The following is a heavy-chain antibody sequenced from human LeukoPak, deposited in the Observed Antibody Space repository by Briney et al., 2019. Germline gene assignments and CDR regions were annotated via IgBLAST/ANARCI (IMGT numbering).Heavy chain of an antibody. J-gene: IGHJ6*03. CDR3: ARYDHGDYEGLEGYNYYYYTYG. CDR1: GYTFSAHY. CDR2: INPNTGGT. D-gene: IGHD4-17*01. V-gene: IGHV1-2*02. Sequence: ASVNLSFKSTGYTFSAHYKPWGRKAPGPGLEWMGWINPNTGGTNYAQKFQGRVTMTRVTSISTAYMDLSSLRSDDTAVYYCARYDHGDYEGLEGYNYYYYTYGWGKGTTVTVSS.